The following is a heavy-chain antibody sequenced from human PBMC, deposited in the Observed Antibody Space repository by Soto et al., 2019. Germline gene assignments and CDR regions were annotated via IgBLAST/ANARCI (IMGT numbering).Heavy chain of an antibody. D-gene: IGHD6-13*01. CDR1: GGSISSYY. CDR3: AREEYSSSWYDY. Sequence: SETLSLTCTVSGGSISSYYWSWIRQPPGKGLEWIGYIYYSGSTNYNPSLKSRVTISVDTSKNQFSLKLSSVTAADTAVYYCAREEYSSSWYDYWGQGTLVTVSS. J-gene: IGHJ4*02. CDR2: IYYSGST. V-gene: IGHV4-59*01.